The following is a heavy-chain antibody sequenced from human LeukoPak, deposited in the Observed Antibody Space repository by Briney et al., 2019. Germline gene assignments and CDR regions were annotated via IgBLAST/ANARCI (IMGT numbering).Heavy chain of an antibody. D-gene: IGHD3-22*01. Sequence: SGPTLVNPTQTLTLTCTFSGFSLSTSGMRVSWIRQPPGKALEWLARIDCDDDKFYSTSLKTRLTISKDTSKNQVVLTMTNMDPVDTATYYCARDYYDSSGYYFDYWGQGTLVTVSS. CDR1: GFSLSTSGMR. CDR2: IDCDDDK. CDR3: ARDYYDSSGYYFDY. J-gene: IGHJ4*02. V-gene: IGHV2-70*04.